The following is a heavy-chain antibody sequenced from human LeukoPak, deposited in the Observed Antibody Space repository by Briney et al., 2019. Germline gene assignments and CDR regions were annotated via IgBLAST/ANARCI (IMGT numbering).Heavy chain of an antibody. Sequence: GGSLRLSCAASGFTFSSYEMNWVRQAPGKGLEWVSYISSSGSTIYYADSVKGRFTISRDNAKNSLYLQMNSLRAEDTAVYYCARDLWGKFGYSSGWSGDAFDIWGQGTMVTVSS. CDR1: GFTFSSYE. CDR2: ISSSGSTI. CDR3: ARDLWGKFGYSSGWSGDAFDI. D-gene: IGHD6-19*01. V-gene: IGHV3-48*03. J-gene: IGHJ3*02.